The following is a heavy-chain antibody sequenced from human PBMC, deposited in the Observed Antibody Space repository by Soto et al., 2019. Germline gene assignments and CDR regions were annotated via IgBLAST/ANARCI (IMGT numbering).Heavy chain of an antibody. V-gene: IGHV4-61*01. CDR1: GGSVSSRSYY. D-gene: IGHD6-13*01. Sequence: SETLSLTCSVSGGSVSSRSYYWSWIRQPPGKGLQWIGYIYYSGSTNYNPSLKSRVTISVDTSKNQFSLKLSSVTAADTAEYYCARINWYSSSWYYFDYWGQGTLVTVSS. J-gene: IGHJ4*02. CDR2: IYYSGST. CDR3: ARINWYSSSWYYFDY.